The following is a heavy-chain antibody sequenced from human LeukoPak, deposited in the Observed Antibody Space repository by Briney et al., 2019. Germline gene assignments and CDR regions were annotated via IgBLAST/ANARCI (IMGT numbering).Heavy chain of an antibody. D-gene: IGHD6-13*01. CDR2: ISSSSYI. V-gene: IGHV3-21*01. J-gene: IGHJ3*02. CDR1: GFTFSSYS. CDR3: ARIYKHQLLMSSAFDI. Sequence: PGGSLRLSCAASGFTFSSYSMNWVRQAPGKGLEWVSSISSSSYIYYADSVKGRFTISRDNAKNSLYLQMNSLRAEDTAVYYCARIYKHQLLMSSAFDIWGQGTMVTVSS.